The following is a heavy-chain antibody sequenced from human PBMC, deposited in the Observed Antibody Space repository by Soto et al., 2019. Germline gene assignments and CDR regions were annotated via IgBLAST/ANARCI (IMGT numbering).Heavy chain of an antibody. V-gene: IGHV1-69*01. CDR2: IIPIFGTA. J-gene: IGHJ4*02. Sequence: QVQLVQSGAEVKKPGSSVKVSCKASGGTFSSYAISWVQQAPGQGLEWMGGIIPIFGTANYAQKFQGRVTITADESTSTAYMELSSLRSEDTAVYYCARVPARMIAAAGDYWGQGTLVTVSS. D-gene: IGHD6-13*01. CDR1: GGTFSSYA. CDR3: ARVPARMIAAAGDY.